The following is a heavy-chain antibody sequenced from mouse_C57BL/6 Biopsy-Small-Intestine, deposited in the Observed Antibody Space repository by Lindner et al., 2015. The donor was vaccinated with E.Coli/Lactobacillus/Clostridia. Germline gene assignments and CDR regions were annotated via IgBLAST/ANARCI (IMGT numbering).Heavy chain of an antibody. CDR2: IWGGGST. J-gene: IGHJ4*01. D-gene: IGHD2-12*01. V-gene: IGHV2-9*01. CDR3: AKHAFSYYWGYYAMDY. CDR1: GVSLTSYG. Sequence: VQLQESGPGLVAPSQSLSITCTVSGVSLTSYGVDWVRQPPGKGLEWLGVIWGGGSTNYNSALMSRLNITKDNSKNQVFLKMSSLQADDSAMYYCAKHAFSYYWGYYAMDYWGQGISVTVSS.